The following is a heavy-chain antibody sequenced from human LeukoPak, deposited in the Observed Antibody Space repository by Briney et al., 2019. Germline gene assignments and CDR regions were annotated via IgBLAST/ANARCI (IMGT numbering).Heavy chain of an antibody. CDR2: IYTSGST. CDR3: ARTTSSGWGPRFDY. D-gene: IGHD6-19*01. Sequence: SETLSLTCTVSGSSISSYYWSWIRQPAGKGLEWIGRIYTSGSTKYNPSLKSRVTMSVDTSKNQFSLKLSSVTAADTAVYFCARTTSSGWGPRFDYWGQGTLVTVSS. J-gene: IGHJ4*02. CDR1: GSSISSYY. V-gene: IGHV4-4*07.